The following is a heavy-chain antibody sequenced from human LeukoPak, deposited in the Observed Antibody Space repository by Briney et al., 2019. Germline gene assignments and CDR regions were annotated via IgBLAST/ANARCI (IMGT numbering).Heavy chain of an antibody. V-gene: IGHV3-30*02. CDR3: AKADDYVTPADY. J-gene: IGHJ4*02. CDR1: GFTFSSYS. Sequence: GGSLRLSCAASGFTFSSYSMNWVRQAPGKGLEWVAFIRYDGSNKYYADSVKGRFPISRDNSKNTLYLQMNSLRAEDTAVYYCAKADDYVTPADYWGQGTLVTVSS. D-gene: IGHD4-17*01. CDR2: IRYDGSNK.